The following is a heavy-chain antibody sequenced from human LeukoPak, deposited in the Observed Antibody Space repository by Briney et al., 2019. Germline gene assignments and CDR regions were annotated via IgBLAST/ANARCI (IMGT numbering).Heavy chain of an antibody. CDR1: GFTFSNYW. CDR2: ISTDGSQT. CDR3: VRSLRSADF. J-gene: IGHJ4*02. V-gene: IGHV3-74*01. Sequence: GGSLRLSCEASGFTFSNYWMHWVRRAPGKGLMWVSQISTDGSQTFYADSVKGRFTISRDNTKNTLFLQMDSLRPEDTAVYYCVRSLRSADFWGQGTLVTVSS.